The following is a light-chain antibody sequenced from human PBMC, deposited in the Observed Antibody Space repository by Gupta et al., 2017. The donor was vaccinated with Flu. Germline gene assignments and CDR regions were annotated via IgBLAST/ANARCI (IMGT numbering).Light chain of an antibody. J-gene: IGLJ3*02. CDR1: TIGSTT. V-gene: IGLV3-21*02. CDR3: QVWDRGSDYPSWV. Sequence: TARISCGGTTIGSTTVNWYRQKPGQAPVLVVYDDSDRPSGSPERCSGSTSGNTATMTISRVAAGDEADYYCQVWDRGSDYPSWVFGGGTKLTVL. CDR2: DDS.